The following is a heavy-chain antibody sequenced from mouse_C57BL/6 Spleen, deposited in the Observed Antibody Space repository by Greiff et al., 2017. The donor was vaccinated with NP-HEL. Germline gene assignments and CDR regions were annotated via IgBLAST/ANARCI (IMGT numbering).Heavy chain of an antibody. CDR3: ARSEITTRAYYYAMDY. J-gene: IGHJ4*01. D-gene: IGHD2-4*01. V-gene: IGHV1-77*01. Sequence: QVQLKQSGAELVKPGASVKISCKASGYTFTDYYINWVKQRPGQGLEWIGKIGPGSGSTYYNEKFKGKATLTADKSSSTAYMQHSSLTSEDSAVYFCARSEITTRAYYYAMDYWGQGTSVTVSS. CDR2: IGPGSGST. CDR1: GYTFTDYY.